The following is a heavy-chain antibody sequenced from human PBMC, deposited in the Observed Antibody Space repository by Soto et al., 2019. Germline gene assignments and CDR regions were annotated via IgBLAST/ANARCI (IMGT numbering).Heavy chain of an antibody. D-gene: IGHD6-25*01. V-gene: IGHV3-53*01. J-gene: IGHJ3*02. CDR2: IYRGDAT. CDR3: ARDRSDSSRADSFDI. CDR1: GFSVSDNY. Sequence: PGGSLRLSCVVPGFSVSDNYMSWVRQAPGKGLEWVSVIYRGDATQYADSVKGRFTISRDNSKNTVYLQMNSLRAEDTAVYYCARDRSDSSRADSFDIWGQGTMVTVSS.